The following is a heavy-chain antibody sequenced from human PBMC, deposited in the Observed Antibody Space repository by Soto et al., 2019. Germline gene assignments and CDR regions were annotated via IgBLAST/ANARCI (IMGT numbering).Heavy chain of an antibody. CDR1: GESFNGYY. J-gene: IGHJ4*02. CDR3: ARGVVRRVIIQYTSFFDY. V-gene: IGHV4-34*01. D-gene: IGHD3-10*01. Sequence: QVQLQQWGAGLLKPSETLSLTYAVYGESFNGYYWSWIRQPPGRGLEWIGEINNGGSTNYNPSLKSRVTMSVDTSKNQFSLKLSSVTAADTAVYFCARGVVRRVIIQYTSFFDYWGQGTLVSASS. CDR2: INNGGST.